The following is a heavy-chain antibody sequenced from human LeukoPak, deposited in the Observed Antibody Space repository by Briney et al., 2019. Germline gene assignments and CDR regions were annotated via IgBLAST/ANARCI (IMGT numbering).Heavy chain of an antibody. D-gene: IGHD2-15*01. CDR3: ARDEGFCSGGRCHISGFDY. J-gene: IGHJ4*02. Sequence: GGSLRLSCAASGFTFDDYGMSWVRQAPGKGLEWVSGINWNGGSTGYADSVKGRFTISRDNARNSVYMQLNSLRAEDTAVYYCARDEGFCSGGRCHISGFDYWGQGALVTVSS. V-gene: IGHV3-20*04. CDR1: GFTFDDYG. CDR2: INWNGGST.